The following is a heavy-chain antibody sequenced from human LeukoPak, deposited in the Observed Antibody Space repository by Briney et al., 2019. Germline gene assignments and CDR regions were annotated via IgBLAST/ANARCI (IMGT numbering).Heavy chain of an antibody. J-gene: IGHJ4*02. CDR2: IYYSGST. D-gene: IGHD2-15*01. CDR3: ARETCSGGSCFQFDF. Sequence: SETLSLTCTVSGDSISNYYWSWIRQSPGKGLEWIGYIYYSGSTNYNPSLNGRVTISVDTSKNQFSLKMSSVTAAATAVYYCARETCSGGSCFQFDFWGQGTLVTVSS. V-gene: IGHV4-59*01. CDR1: GDSISNYY.